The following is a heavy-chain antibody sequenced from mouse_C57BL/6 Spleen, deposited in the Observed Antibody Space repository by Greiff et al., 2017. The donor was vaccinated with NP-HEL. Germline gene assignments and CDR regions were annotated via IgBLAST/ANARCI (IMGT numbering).Heavy chain of an antibody. CDR2: ISDGGSYT. D-gene: IGHD2-5*01. Sequence: EVQVVESGGGLVKPGGSLKLSCAASGFTFSSYAMSWVRQTPEKRLEWVATISDGGSYTYYPDNVKGRFTISRDNAKNNLYLQMSHLKSEDTAMYYCARGSNSDFDYWGQGTTLTVSS. CDR1: GFTFSSYA. V-gene: IGHV5-4*01. CDR3: ARGSNSDFDY. J-gene: IGHJ2*01.